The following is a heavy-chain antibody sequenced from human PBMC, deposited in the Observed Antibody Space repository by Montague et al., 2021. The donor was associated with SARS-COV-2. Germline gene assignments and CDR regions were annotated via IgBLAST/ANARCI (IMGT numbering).Heavy chain of an antibody. J-gene: IGHJ5*02. CDR3: ARDRFQYNWFDP. Sequence: SLRLSCAASGFTFSSYSMNWVRQAPGKGLEWVSSISSSSSYIYYADSVKGRFTISRDNAKNSLYLQMNSLRAEDTAVYYCARDRFQYNWFDPRGQGTLVTVSS. V-gene: IGHV3-21*01. D-gene: IGHD3-16*01. CDR2: ISSSSSYI. CDR1: GFTFSSYS.